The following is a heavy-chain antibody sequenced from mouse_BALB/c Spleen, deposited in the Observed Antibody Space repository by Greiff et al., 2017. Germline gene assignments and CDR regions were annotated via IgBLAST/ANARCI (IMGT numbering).Heavy chain of an antibody. CDR2: ISNGGGST. V-gene: IGHV5-12-2*01. D-gene: IGHD3-3*01. J-gene: IGHJ3*01. CDR1: GFTFSSYT. CDR3: ARHRASTGAY. Sequence: EVKLMESGGGLVQPGGSLKLSCAASGFTFSSYTMSWVRQTPEKRLEWVAYISNGGGSTYYPDTVKGRFTISRDNAKNTLYLQMSSLKSEDTAMYYCARHRASTGAYWGQGTLVTVSA.